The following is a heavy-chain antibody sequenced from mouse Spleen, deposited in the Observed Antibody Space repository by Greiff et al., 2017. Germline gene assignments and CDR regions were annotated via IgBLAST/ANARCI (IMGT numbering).Heavy chain of an antibody. CDR1: GYSITSGYY. CDR3: ASKEGFYYGSSPAWFAY. CDR2: ISYDGSN. V-gene: IGHV3-6*01. D-gene: IGHD1-1*01. J-gene: IGHJ3*01. Sequence: EVQRVESGPGLVKPSQSLSLTCSVTGYSITSGYYWNWIRQFPGNKLEWMGYISYDGSNNYNPSLKNRISITRDTSKNQFFLKLNSVTTEDTATYYCASKEGFYYGSSPAWFAYWGQGTLVTVSA.